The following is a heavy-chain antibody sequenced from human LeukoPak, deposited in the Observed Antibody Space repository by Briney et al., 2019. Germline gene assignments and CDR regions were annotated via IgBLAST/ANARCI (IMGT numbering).Heavy chain of an antibody. CDR1: GGSFSGYY. CDR3: VLAPNSNWFDF. CDR2: INHSGST. J-gene: IGHJ5*01. D-gene: IGHD2-8*01. V-gene: IGHV4-34*01. Sequence: PSETLSLTCAVYGGSFSGYYWSWIRQPPGKGLEWIGEINHSGSTNYNPSLKSRVTISVDMSKNQFSLKLSSVTAADTAVYYCVLAPNSNWFDFWGQGTQVTVSS.